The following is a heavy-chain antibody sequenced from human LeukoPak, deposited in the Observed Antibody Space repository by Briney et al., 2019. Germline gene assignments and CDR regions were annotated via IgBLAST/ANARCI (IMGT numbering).Heavy chain of an antibody. J-gene: IGHJ4*02. V-gene: IGHV4-59*01. CDR3: ARYFCSGTCYYFDY. D-gene: IGHD2-2*01. CDR1: GVSLSNNY. CDR2: VYYSGST. Sequence: TSETLCLTCTVSGVSLSNNYWRWIRQPPGKGLEWSGYVYYSGSTNYNPSLKTRVTISVDTSKHQFSLKLSSVTAADTAVYYCARYFCSGTCYYFDYWGQGTPVTVSS.